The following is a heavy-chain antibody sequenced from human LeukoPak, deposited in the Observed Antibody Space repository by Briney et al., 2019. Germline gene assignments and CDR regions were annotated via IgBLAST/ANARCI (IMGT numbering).Heavy chain of an antibody. Sequence: PSETLSLTCTVSGGSISSYYWSWIRQPAGKGLEWIGSIYYSGSTYYNPSLKSRVTISVDTSKNQFSLKLSSVTAADTAVYYCARVLSPTSSSWYSDYWGQGTLVTVSS. CDR3: ARVLSPTSSSWYSDY. J-gene: IGHJ4*02. D-gene: IGHD6-13*01. CDR1: GGSISSYY. V-gene: IGHV4-59*01. CDR2: IYYSGST.